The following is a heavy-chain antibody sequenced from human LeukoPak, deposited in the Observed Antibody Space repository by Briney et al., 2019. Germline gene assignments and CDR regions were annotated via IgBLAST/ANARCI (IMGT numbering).Heavy chain of an antibody. J-gene: IGHJ6*02. CDR3: ARVPTLYLRGVIIYYYYGMDV. Sequence: ASVKVSCKASGYTFTSYDINWVRQATGQGLEWMGWMNPNSGNTGYAQKFQGRVTMTRNTSISTAYMELSSLRSEDTAVYYCARVPTLYLRGVIIYYYYGMDVWGQGTTVTVSS. CDR1: GYTFTSYD. V-gene: IGHV1-8*01. D-gene: IGHD3-10*01. CDR2: MNPNSGNT.